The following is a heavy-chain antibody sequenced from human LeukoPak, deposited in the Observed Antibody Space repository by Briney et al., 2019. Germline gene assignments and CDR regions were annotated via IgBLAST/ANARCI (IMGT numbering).Heavy chain of an antibody. Sequence: PSETLSLTCTVSGGSISSDGYYWSWIRQPAGKGLEWIGRIYTSGSTNYNPSLKSRVTLSVDTSKNQFSLKLSSVTAADTAVYYYARDHSSATSLDYWGQGTLVTVSS. CDR1: GGSISSDGYY. CDR2: IYTSGST. D-gene: IGHD6-19*01. V-gene: IGHV4-61*02. J-gene: IGHJ4*02. CDR3: ARDHSSATSLDY.